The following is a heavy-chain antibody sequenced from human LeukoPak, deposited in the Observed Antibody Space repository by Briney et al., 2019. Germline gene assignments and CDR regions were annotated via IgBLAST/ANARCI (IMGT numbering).Heavy chain of an antibody. V-gene: IGHV4-39*02. CDR2: IYYSGST. J-gene: IGHJ4*02. CDR3: ARENWRSKSIDFDS. D-gene: IGHD6-6*01. Sequence: PSETLSLTCTVSGGSISSSSYYWGWIRQPPGKGLEWIGSIYYSGSTYYNPSLKSRVTISVDTSKNQFSLKLSSVTAADTAVYYCARENWRSKSIDFDSWAREPWSPSPQ. CDR1: GGSISSSSYY.